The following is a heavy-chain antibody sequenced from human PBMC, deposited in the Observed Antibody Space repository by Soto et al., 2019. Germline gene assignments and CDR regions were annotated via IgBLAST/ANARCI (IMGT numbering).Heavy chain of an antibody. CDR1: GFTFSDYW. CDR3: ARPLGWRDALHI. Sequence: EVQLVDSGGGLVQPGGSLRLSCAASGFTFSDYWMSWVRQAPGKGLEWVASIKQDASETYYVDSVKGRFTISRDNAKNSLSRQMNSLRAEDTAVYYCARPLGWRDALHIRGQGTMVTVSS. D-gene: IGHD6-19*01. CDR2: IKQDASET. J-gene: IGHJ3*02. V-gene: IGHV3-7*01.